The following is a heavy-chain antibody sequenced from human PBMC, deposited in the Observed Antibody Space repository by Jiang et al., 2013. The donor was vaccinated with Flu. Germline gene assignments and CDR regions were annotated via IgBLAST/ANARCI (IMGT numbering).Heavy chain of an antibody. J-gene: IGHJ4*02. CDR2: LNPHSGAT. CDR1: GYTFTVYY. V-gene: IGHV1-2*06. CDR3: ARVLGDSSPSFDY. Sequence: KNPGASVKISCKASGYTFTVYYLHWLRQAPGQGLEWMGRLNPHSGATNSAQKFEGRVTMTRDTSITTAYMEMNSLRSDDTAVYYCARVLGDSSPSFDYWGQGTLLTVSS.